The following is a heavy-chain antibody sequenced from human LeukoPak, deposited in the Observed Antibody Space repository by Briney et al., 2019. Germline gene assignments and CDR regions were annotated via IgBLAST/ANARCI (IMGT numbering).Heavy chain of an antibody. CDR3: ARTRNGGSFDY. CDR2: IYHSGST. J-gene: IGHJ4*02. CDR1: GGSISSGGYS. Sequence: SETLSLTCTVSGGSISSGGYSWSWIRQPPGKGLEWIGYIYHSGSTYYNPSLKSRVTISVDRSKNQFSLKLSSVTAAGTAVYYCARTRNGGSFDYWGQGTLVTVSS. D-gene: IGHD4-23*01. V-gene: IGHV4-30-2*01.